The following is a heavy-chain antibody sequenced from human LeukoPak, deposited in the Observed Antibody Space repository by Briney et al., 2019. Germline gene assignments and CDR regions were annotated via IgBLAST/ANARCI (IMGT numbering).Heavy chain of an antibody. J-gene: IGHJ5*02. CDR1: GYTFTNYD. D-gene: IGHD2-8*01. CDR3: ARRNGNWFDP. V-gene: IGHV1-8*03. Sequence: ASVKVSCKASGYTFTNYDINWVRQATGQGLEWMGWMNPNSGNTGYAQKLQGRVTITRNTSISTAYMELRSLRSEDTAVYYCARRNGNWFDPWGQGTLVTVPS. CDR2: MNPNSGNT.